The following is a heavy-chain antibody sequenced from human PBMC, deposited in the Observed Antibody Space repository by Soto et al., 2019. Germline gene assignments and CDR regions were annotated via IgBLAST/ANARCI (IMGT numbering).Heavy chain of an antibody. D-gene: IGHD2-15*01. V-gene: IGHV1-2*04. CDR1: GYSFTDYH. CDR3: AREVVPATTSGYFDF. CDR2: INPKSGGT. J-gene: IGHJ4*02. Sequence: ASVKVSCKASGYSFTDYHIHWVRQAPGQGLEWLGRINPKSGGTSTAQKFQGWVTMTTDTSISTASMELTRLTSDDTAIYYCAREVVPATTSGYFDFWGQGALGTGS.